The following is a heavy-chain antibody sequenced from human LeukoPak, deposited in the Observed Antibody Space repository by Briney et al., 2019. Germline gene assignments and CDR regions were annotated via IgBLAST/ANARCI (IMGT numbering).Heavy chain of an antibody. V-gene: IGHV3-74*01. CDR1: GFTFSMSW. J-gene: IGHJ4*02. CDR2: INTDGNTR. Sequence: GGPLRLSCATSGFTFSMSWMHWVRQAPGKGLVWVSRINTDGNTRDYADSVKGRFTISRDNAKNTLYLQMNSLRADDTAVYYCVRDMGYYDKVWGQGTLVTVSS. CDR3: VRDMGYYDKV. D-gene: IGHD3-22*01.